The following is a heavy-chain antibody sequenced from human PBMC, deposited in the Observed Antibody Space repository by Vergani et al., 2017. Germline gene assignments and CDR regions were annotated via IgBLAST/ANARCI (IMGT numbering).Heavy chain of an antibody. V-gene: IGHV5-51*01. CDR3: ARHTTYTDS. J-gene: IGHJ4*02. CDR2: FYPAESDT. CDR1: EYSFGNYW. D-gene: IGHD1-1*01. Sequence: EVELVQSGPEMRKPGESLKISCKGSEYSFGNYWIGWVRQRPGKGLEWMGIFYPAESDTRYSPSFQGQVTISADKSISTAFLQWDSLKASDTALYYCARHTTYTDSWGQGTLVTVSS.